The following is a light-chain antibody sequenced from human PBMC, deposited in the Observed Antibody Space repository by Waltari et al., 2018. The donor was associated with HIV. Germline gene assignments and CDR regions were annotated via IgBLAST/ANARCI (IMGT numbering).Light chain of an antibody. CDR1: SSDVGGYNY. V-gene: IGLV2-8*01. Sequence: QSALTQPPSASGSPGQSVTISCTGNSSDVGGYNYVSWYQQHPGKAPKLMIYEVTKRPSGVPDRFSGSKSGNTASLPVSGLQAEDEADYYCSSYAGSNNLLFGGGTKLTVL. J-gene: IGLJ2*01. CDR3: SSYAGSNNLL. CDR2: EVT.